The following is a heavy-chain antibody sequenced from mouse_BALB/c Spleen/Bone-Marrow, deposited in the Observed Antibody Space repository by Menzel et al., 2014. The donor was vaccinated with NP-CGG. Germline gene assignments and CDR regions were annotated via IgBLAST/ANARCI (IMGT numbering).Heavy chain of an antibody. Sequence: EVQGVESGGGLVQPGGSRKLSCVVSGLTFSSFGMHWVRQVPGKGLEWVAYINSDSRTIYYADTVKGRFTISRDNPKNTLFLQMTSLRSEDTAIYYCTRPYGYSYAMDYWGQGTSVTVSS. D-gene: IGHD2-2*01. CDR2: INSDSRTI. J-gene: IGHJ4*01. V-gene: IGHV5-17*02. CDR1: GLTFSSFG. CDR3: TRPYGYSYAMDY.